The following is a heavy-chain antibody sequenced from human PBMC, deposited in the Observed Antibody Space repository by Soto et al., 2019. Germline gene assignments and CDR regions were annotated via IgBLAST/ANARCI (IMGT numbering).Heavy chain of an antibody. D-gene: IGHD2-8*01. Sequence: ASVKVSCKASGYTFNTFGITWVRQAPGQGLEWMGCVSGYSDKRDYSRKLQDRITLTADPSTTTSYVELRSLTSDDTAVYYCARGWGKYFGVNDFWGQAALVTVSS. V-gene: IGHV1-18*01. CDR3: ARGWGKYFGVNDF. CDR1: GYTFNTFG. J-gene: IGHJ4*02. CDR2: VSGYSDKR.